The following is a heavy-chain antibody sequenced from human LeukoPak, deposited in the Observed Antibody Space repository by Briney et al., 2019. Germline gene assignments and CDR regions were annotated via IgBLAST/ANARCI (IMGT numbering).Heavy chain of an antibody. Sequence: SVKVSCKASGGTFSSYAISWVRQAPGQGLEWMGRIIPIFGTANYAQKFQDRVTITTDESTSTAYMELSSLRSEDTAVYYCARGISVDYDSSMGYWGQGTLVTVSS. V-gene: IGHV1-69*05. D-gene: IGHD3-22*01. CDR3: ARGISVDYDSSMGY. CDR2: IIPIFGTA. J-gene: IGHJ4*02. CDR1: GGTFSSYA.